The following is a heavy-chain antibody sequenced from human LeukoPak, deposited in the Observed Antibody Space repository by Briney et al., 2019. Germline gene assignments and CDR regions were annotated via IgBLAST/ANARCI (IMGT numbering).Heavy chain of an antibody. CDR3: GRDSGFWLY. Sequence: SETLSLTCTVSSDSLTSGSYYWGWIRQTPGKGLEWIGNIYSDGTTSYNPSVKSRVTMSVDTSKNQLSLKLNSVTAADTAVYYCGRDSGFWLYWGQGTLVTVSS. CDR1: SDSLTSGSYY. D-gene: IGHD3-22*01. J-gene: IGHJ4*02. CDR2: IYSDGTT. V-gene: IGHV4-39*07.